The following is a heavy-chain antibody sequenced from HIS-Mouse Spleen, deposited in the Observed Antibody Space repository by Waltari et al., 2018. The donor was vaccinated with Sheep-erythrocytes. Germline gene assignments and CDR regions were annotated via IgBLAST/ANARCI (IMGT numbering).Heavy chain of an antibody. J-gene: IGHJ3*02. CDR1: GFTFSSYS. Sequence: EVQLVESGGGLVKPGGSLRLSCAASGFTFSSYSMNWVRQAPGKGLEWVLSISSSSSYIYYADSVKGRFTISRDNAKNSLYLQMNSLRAEDTAVYYCARDSTSDAFDIWGQGTMVTVSS. D-gene: IGHD6-6*01. CDR3: ARDSTSDAFDI. V-gene: IGHV3-21*01. CDR2: ISSSSSYI.